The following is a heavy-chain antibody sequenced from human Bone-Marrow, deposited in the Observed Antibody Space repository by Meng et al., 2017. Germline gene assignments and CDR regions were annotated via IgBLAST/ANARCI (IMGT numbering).Heavy chain of an antibody. D-gene: IGHD2-2*01. J-gene: IGHJ6*02. CDR1: GFTFDDYT. V-gene: IGHV3-9*01. CDR2: ISWNSGSI. CDR3: ARSGRYCSSTSCYYNYYGMDV. Sequence: SLKISCAASGFTFDDYTMHWVRQAPGKGLEWVSGISWNSGSIGYADSVKGRFTISRDNAKNSLYLQMNSLRAEDTAVYYCARSGRYCSSTSCYYNYYGMDVWGQGTTVTVSS.